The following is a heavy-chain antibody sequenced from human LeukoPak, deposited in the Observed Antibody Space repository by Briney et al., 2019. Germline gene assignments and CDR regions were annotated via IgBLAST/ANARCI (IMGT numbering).Heavy chain of an antibody. J-gene: IGHJ4*02. D-gene: IGHD3-3*01. CDR2: VHLDGRT. CDR1: GGSVINTNW. V-gene: IGHV4-4*02. Sequence: SGTLSLTCGVSGGSVINTNWWTWVRQPPGKGLEWIGEVHLDGRTNYNPSLESRLTMSVDVSENQVSLRLTSVTAADTAVYYCAREGGFYRPLDYSGQGTLVTVSS. CDR3: AREGGFYRPLDY.